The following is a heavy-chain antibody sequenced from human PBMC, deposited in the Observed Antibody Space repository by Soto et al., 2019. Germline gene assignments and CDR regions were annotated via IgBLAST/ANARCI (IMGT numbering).Heavy chain of an antibody. CDR2: ISGSGGTA. CDR1: GFTFSSYA. V-gene: IGHV3-23*01. J-gene: IGHJ4*02. Sequence: EVQLLESGGGSVQPGGSLRLSCAASGFTFSSYAMHWVRRPPGKGLEWVSSISGSGGTAYYADSVKGRFSISRDSLVNTLYLQMNSLRAEDTAVYYCAKVRGQNCNFDYWGQGTLVTVSP. CDR3: AKVRGQNCNFDY. D-gene: IGHD3-10*01.